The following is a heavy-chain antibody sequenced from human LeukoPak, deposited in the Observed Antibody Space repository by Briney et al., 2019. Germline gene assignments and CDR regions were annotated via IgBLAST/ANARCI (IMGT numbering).Heavy chain of an antibody. CDR3: ASSTRADDY. CDR2: IKQDGSEK. J-gene: IGHJ4*02. V-gene: IGHV3-7*01. CDR1: GFTFSNAW. Sequence: GGSLRLSCAASGFTFSNAWMSWVRQAPGKGLEWVANIKQDGSEKYYVDSVKGRFTISRDNAKNSLYLQMNSLRAEDTAVYYCASSTRADDYWGQGTLVTVSS.